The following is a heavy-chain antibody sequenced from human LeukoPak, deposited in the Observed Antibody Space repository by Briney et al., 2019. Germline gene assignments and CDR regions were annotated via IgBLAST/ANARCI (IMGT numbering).Heavy chain of an antibody. V-gene: IGHV4-59*01. Sequence: SETLSLTCTVSGGSISSYYWSWIRQPPGKGLEWIGYIYYSGSTNYNPSLKSRVTISVDTSKNQFSLKLSSVTAADTAVYYCARDLGGERTAEFGGQGTLVTVSS. CDR1: GGSISSYY. J-gene: IGHJ4*02. CDR2: IYYSGST. D-gene: IGHD2-21*01. CDR3: ARDLGGERTAEF.